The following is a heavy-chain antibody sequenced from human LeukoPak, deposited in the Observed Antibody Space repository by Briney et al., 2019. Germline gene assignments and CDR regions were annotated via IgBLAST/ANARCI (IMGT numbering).Heavy chain of an antibody. Sequence: GGSLRLSCAASGFTVSSNYMSWVRQAPGKGLEWVSVIYSGGSTYYADSVKGRFTISRDNSKNTLYLQMNSLRAEDTAVYYCARGRSGYDWGVAEYYYYMDVWGKGTTVTVSS. V-gene: IGHV3-53*01. CDR1: GFTVSSNY. CDR2: IYSGGST. CDR3: ARGRSGYDWGVAEYYYYMDV. J-gene: IGHJ6*03. D-gene: IGHD5-12*01.